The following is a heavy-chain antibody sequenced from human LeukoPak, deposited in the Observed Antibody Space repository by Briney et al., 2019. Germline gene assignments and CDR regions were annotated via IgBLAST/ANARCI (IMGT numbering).Heavy chain of an antibody. V-gene: IGHV3-21*01. J-gene: IGHJ4*02. CDR3: ARESNYCSSTSCYTSVPDPIDY. CDR1: GVTFSSYS. CDR2: ISSSSSYI. Sequence: GGSLRLSCAASGVTFSSYSMNWVRQAPGKGREWGSSISSSSSYIYYVDSVKGRFTISRDNAKNSLYLQINSLRAEDTAVYYCARESNYCSSTSCYTSVPDPIDYWGQGTLVTVSS. D-gene: IGHD2-2*02.